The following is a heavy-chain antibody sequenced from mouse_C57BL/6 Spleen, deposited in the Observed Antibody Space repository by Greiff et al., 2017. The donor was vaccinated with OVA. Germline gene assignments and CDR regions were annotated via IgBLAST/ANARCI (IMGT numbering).Heavy chain of an antibody. CDR2: INPNNGGT. J-gene: IGHJ2*01. V-gene: IGHV1-22*01. CDR3: ARGNYDYDRSYFDY. D-gene: IGHD2-4*01. Sequence: EVQLQQSGPELVKPGASVKMSCKASGYTFTDYNMHWVKQSHGKSLEWIGYINPNNGGTSYNQKFKGKATLTVNKSSSTAYMELRSLTSEESAVYYCARGNYDYDRSYFDYWGQGTTLTVSS. CDR1: GYTFTDYN.